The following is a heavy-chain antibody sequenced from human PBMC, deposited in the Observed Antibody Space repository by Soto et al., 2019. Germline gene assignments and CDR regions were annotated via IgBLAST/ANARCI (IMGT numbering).Heavy chain of an antibody. Sequence: GASVKVSCKASGYTFTNNDVSWVRQATGQGLEWMGWMNPGSGDTGYAEKFQGRVTMTRDIFIARAYMESSRLRSEDTAMFCSATMATFGSLNWFETWGQGTLCTVS. J-gene: IGHJ5*02. CDR3: ATMATFGSLNWFET. CDR2: MNPGSGDT. V-gene: IGHV1-8*01. CDR1: GYTFTNND. D-gene: IGHD3-10*01.